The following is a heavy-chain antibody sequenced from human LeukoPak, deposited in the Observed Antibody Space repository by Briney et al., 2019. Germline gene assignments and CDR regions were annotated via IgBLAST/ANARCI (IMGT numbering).Heavy chain of an antibody. CDR1: GYTFTSYG. J-gene: IGHJ6*02. CDR2: ISAYNGNT. CDR3: AHWSGYSLYGMDV. V-gene: IGHV1-18*01. D-gene: IGHD3-3*01. Sequence: ASVKVSCKASGYTFTSYGISWVRQAPGQGLEWMGWISAYNGNTNYAQKLQGRVTMTTDTSTGTAYMELRSLRSDDTAVYYCAHWSGYSLYGMDVWGQGTTVTVSS.